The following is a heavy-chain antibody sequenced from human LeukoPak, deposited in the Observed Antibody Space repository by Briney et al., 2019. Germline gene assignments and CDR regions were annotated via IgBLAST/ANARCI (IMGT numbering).Heavy chain of an antibody. V-gene: IGHV1-69*13. Sequence: ASVKVSCKASGGTFSSYAISWVRQAPGQGLEWMGGIIPIFGTANYAQKFQGRVTITADESTSTAYMELSSLRSEDTAVYYCAREYCSSTSRFTNDAFDIWGQGTMVTVSS. CDR1: GGTFSSYA. D-gene: IGHD2-2*01. CDR3: AREYCSSTSRFTNDAFDI. J-gene: IGHJ3*02. CDR2: IIPIFGTA.